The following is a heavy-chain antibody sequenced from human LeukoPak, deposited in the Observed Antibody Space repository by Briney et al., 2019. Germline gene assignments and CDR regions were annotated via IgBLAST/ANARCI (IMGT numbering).Heavy chain of an antibody. Sequence: GGSLRLSCAASGFTFSSYSMNWVRQAPGKGLEWVSSISSSSSYIYYADSVKGRFTISRDNAKNSLYLQMNSLRAEDTAVYYCAREARGEGAFDIWGQGTMVTVSS. CDR3: AREARGEGAFDI. CDR1: GFTFSSYS. J-gene: IGHJ3*02. CDR2: ISSSSSYI. V-gene: IGHV3-21*01. D-gene: IGHD3-10*01.